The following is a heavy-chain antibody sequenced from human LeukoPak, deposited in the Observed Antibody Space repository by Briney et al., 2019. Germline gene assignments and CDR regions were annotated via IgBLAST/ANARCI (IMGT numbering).Heavy chain of an antibody. CDR3: ARDVWDYCGSSTYNQRHYYFDF. J-gene: IGHJ4*02. CDR1: GSSIGSFSY. CDR2: IDPSGST. V-gene: IGHV4-38-2*02. Sequence: PSETLSLTCAVSGSSIGSFSYWAWIRQSPGKGLEWIATIDPSGSTFYNPSLRSRVTLSVGTSKTHFSFNLSSVTAADTAVYYCARDVWDYCGSSTYNQRHYYFDFWGRGTLVTVSS. D-gene: IGHD2-2*01.